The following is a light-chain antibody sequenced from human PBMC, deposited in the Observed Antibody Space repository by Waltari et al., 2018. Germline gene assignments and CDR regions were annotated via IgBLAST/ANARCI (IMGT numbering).Light chain of an antibody. Sequence: EVVLTQSPATLSLSPGERATLSCRASQSISNYLAWYQQKPGQAPRLLIYDASNRAPGVPARFSGGGSGTDFTLTISSLEAEDFAVYYCRHRTNWPPITFGQGTRLEIK. CDR1: QSISNY. J-gene: IGKJ5*01. CDR3: RHRTNWPPIT. V-gene: IGKV3-11*01. CDR2: DAS.